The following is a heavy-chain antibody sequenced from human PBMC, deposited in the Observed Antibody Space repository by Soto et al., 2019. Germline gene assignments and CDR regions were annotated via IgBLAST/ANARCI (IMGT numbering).Heavy chain of an antibody. CDR1: GYSISSSHW. CDR2: IYYSGST. Sequence: QVQLQESGPGLVKPSDTLSLTCAVSGYSISSSHWWGWIRQPPGKGLEWIGYIYYSGSTYYNPSLKRRVTLSVDTSKNQLPLKVSSVTAVATAVYYRARSYRDYGMDVWGQGTTVTVSS. D-gene: IGHD5-18*01. V-gene: IGHV4-28*01. J-gene: IGHJ6*02. CDR3: ARSYRDYGMDV.